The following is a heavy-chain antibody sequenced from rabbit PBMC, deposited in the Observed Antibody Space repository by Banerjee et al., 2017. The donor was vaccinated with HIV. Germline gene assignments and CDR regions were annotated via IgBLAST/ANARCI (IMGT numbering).Heavy chain of an antibody. J-gene: IGHJ4*01. CDR3: ARDRYSGGSVYGLSIAYFNL. CDR1: GIAFSSYG. Sequence: QEQLVESGGGLVQPGGTLTLTCKASGIAFSSYGVSWGRQAAREGLEWIACINTISCITVSASWAKCRFCISKTSSTSVTLQMTSLTAAATVTYFCARDRYSGGSVYGLSIAYFNLWGPGTLVTVS. V-gene: IGHV1S45*01. CDR2: INTISCIT. D-gene: IGHD6-1*01.